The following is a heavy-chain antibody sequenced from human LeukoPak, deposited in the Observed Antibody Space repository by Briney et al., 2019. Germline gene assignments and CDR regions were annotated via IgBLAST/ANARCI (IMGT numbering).Heavy chain of an antibody. CDR3: ATRGLVIISPFDY. V-gene: IGHV3-21*01. CDR2: ISSSSSYI. CDR1: GFTFSSYS. D-gene: IGHD3-9*01. Sequence: PGGSLRLSCAASGFTFSSYSMNWVRQAPGKGLEWVSSISSSSSYIYYADSVKGRFTISRDNAKNSLYLQMNSLRAEDTAVYYCATRGLVIISPFDYWGQGTLVTVSS. J-gene: IGHJ4*02.